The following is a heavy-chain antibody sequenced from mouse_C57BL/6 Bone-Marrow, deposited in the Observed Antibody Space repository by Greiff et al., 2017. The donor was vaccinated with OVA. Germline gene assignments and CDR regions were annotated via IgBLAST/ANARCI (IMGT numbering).Heavy chain of an antibody. Sequence: VQLQQSGAELARPGASVKLSCKASGYTFTSYGISWVKQRTGQGLEWIGEIYPRSGNTYYNEKFKGKATFTADTSSNTAYMQLSSLTTEDSAIYYCASREGSSYYAMDYWGQGTSVTVSS. CDR2: IYPRSGNT. J-gene: IGHJ4*01. CDR1: GYTFTSYG. D-gene: IGHD1-1*01. CDR3: ASREGSSYYAMDY. V-gene: IGHV1-81*01.